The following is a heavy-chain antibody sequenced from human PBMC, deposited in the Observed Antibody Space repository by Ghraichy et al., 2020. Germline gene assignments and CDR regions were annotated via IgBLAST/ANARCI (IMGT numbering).Heavy chain of an antibody. J-gene: IGHJ6*02. D-gene: IGHD3-3*01. CDR1: GFTFSSYT. CDR2: ISYDGRNK. Sequence: GGSLRLSWAASGFTFSSYTINWVRQAPGKGLEWVASISYDGRNKYYADSVKGRFTISRDNSKNTLYLQMNSLRAEDTAVYYCARDHFTIFGAAYYYYGMDVWGQGTTFTVSS. CDR3: ARDHFTIFGAAYYYYGMDV. V-gene: IGHV3-30*04.